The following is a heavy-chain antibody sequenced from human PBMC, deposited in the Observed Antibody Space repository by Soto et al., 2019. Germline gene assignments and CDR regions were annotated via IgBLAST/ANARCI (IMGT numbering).Heavy chain of an antibody. J-gene: IGHJ5*02. CDR3: ARHGGPLLRINWFDP. Sequence: PSETLSLTCAAYGGSFSGYYWSWIRQPPGKGLEWIGEINHSGSTNYNPSLKSRVTISVDTSKNQFSLKLSSVTAADTAVYYCARHGGPLLRINWFDPWGRGTLVTVSS. CDR1: GGSFSGYY. V-gene: IGHV4-34*01. CDR2: INHSGST. D-gene: IGHD2-15*01.